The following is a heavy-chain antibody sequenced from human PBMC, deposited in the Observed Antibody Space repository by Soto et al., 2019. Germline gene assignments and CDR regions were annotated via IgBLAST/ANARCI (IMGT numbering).Heavy chain of an antibody. V-gene: IGHV1-2*02. J-gene: IGHJ4*02. D-gene: IGHD1-26*01. Sequence: ASVKVSCKASGYTFTGHYTHWVRQAPEQGPEWMGEIGPESGATRYAQRFQGRVTLTRDMSITTVYMELNNLSPDDTAVYYCGRGRSGQIVVFYWGQGTPVTVSS. CDR3: GRGRSGQIVVFY. CDR1: GYTFTGHY. CDR2: IGPESGAT.